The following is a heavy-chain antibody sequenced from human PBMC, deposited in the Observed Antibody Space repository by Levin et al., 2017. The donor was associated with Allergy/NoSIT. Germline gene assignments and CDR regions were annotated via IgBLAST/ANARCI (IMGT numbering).Heavy chain of an antibody. J-gene: IGHJ4*02. CDR3: ARVGLSPNWGTLDY. D-gene: IGHD7-27*01. CDR2: INPKSGDT. CDR1: GYTFTDYY. V-gene: IGHV1-2*02. Sequence: GESLKISCKASGYTFTDYYIHWVRQAPGQGLEWMGWINPKSGDTNFVQKFQGRVTMTRDTSISTADMELRRLTSDDTAVFYCARVGLSPNWGTLDYWGQGTLVTVSS.